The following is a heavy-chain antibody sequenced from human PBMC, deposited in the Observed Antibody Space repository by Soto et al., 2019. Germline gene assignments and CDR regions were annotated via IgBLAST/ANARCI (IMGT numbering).Heavy chain of an antibody. J-gene: IGHJ5*02. CDR2: ISNDGRTK. CDR1: GFTFSGYG. Sequence: GGSLRLSCAASGFTFSGYGMHWVRQAPGKGLEWVAAISNDGRTKYYADSVKGRFTISRDNSKGTLDLQMNSLRVEDTAIYYCAKDRVSEHTSGSPQGPWAQGPLVPAPS. V-gene: IGHV3-30*18. CDR3: AKDRVSEHTSGSPQGP. D-gene: IGHD6-19*01.